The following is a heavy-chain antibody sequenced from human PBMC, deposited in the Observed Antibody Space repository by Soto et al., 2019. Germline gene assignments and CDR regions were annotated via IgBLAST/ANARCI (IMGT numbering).Heavy chain of an antibody. CDR1: GGSISSGGYS. CDR3: ARDRGAMVFDY. J-gene: IGHJ4*02. V-gene: IGHV4-30-2*01. CDR2: IYHSGST. D-gene: IGHD5-18*01. Sequence: SETLSLTCAVSGGSISSGGYSWSWIRQPPGKGLEWIGYIYHSGSTYYNPSLKGRVTISVDRSKNQFSLKLSSVTAADTAVYYCARDRGAMVFDYWGQGTLVTVSS.